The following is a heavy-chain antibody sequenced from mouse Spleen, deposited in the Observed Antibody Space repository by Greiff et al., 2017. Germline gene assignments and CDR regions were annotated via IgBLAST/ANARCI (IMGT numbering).Heavy chain of an antibody. CDR1: GYTFTDYN. CDR3: ARNYDYDAVFDY. D-gene: IGHD2-4*01. CDR2: INPNNGGT. V-gene: IGHV1-22*01. J-gene: IGHJ2*01. Sequence: VQLQQSGPELVKPGASVKMSCKASGYTFTDYNMHWVKQSHGKSLEWIGYINPNNGGTSYNQKFKGKATLTVNKSSSTAYMELRSLTSEDSAVYYCARNYDYDAVFDYWGQGTTLTVSS.